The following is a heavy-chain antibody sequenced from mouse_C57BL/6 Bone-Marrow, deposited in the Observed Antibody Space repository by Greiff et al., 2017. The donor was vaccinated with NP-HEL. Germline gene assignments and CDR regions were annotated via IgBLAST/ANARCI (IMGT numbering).Heavy chain of an antibody. CDR3: ARRAYVGAWFAY. CDR1: GYTFTDYY. V-gene: IGHV1-19*01. CDR2: INPYNGGT. Sequence: DVQLQESGPVLVKPGASVKMSCKASGYTFTDYYMNWVKQSHGKSLEWIGVINPYNGGTSYNQKFKGKATLTVDKSSSTAYMELNSLTSEDSAVYYCARRAYVGAWFAYWGQGTLVTVSA. J-gene: IGHJ3*01. D-gene: IGHD1-1*01.